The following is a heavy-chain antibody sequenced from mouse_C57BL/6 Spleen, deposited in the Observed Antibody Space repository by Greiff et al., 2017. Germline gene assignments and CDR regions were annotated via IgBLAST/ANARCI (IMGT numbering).Heavy chain of an antibody. V-gene: IGHV1-62-2*01. CDR1: GYTFTEYT. CDR3: ARHVEEALLDYAMDY. D-gene: IGHD1-1*01. J-gene: IGHJ4*01. Sequence: VQRVESGAELVKPGASVKLSCKASGYTFTEYTIHWVKQRSGQGLEWIGWFYPGSGSIKYNEKFKDKATLTADKSSSTVYMELSRLTSEDSAVYFCARHVEEALLDYAMDYWGQGTSVTVSS. CDR2: FYPGSGSI.